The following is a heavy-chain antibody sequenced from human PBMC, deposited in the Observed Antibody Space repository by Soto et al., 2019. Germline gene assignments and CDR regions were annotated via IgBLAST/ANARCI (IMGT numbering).Heavy chain of an antibody. CDR1: GYTFTSYD. D-gene: IGHD4-17*01. J-gene: IGHJ4*02. CDR3: ARTLYGDNVDY. V-gene: IGHV1-8*01. Sequence: QVQLVQSGAEVKKPGASVKVSCKASGYTFTSYDINWVRQATGQGLEWMGWMNPNSGNTGYAPKFQGRVTMTRNTSRCRAYLELSSVRSEDTAVYYCARTLYGDNVDYWGQGTLVNVSS. CDR2: MNPNSGNT.